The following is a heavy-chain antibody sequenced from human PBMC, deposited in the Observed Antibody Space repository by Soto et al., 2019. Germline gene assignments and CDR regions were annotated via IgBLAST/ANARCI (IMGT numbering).Heavy chain of an antibody. V-gene: IGHV3-30*18. Sequence: QVQLVESGGGVVQPGRSLRLSCAASGFTFSSFGMHWVRQAPGKGLEWVAIISYDASHKYYADSVKGRFTISRDNSKNTLFLQMNSLRAEDTAVYYCAKSHCCGDSCFPPTYYFDYWGQGSLVAVSS. CDR1: GFTFSSFG. CDR2: ISYDASHK. J-gene: IGHJ4*02. CDR3: AKSHCCGDSCFPPTYYFDY. D-gene: IGHD2-15*01.